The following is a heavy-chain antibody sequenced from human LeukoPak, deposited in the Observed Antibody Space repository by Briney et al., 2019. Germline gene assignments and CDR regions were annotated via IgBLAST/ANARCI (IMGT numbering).Heavy chain of an antibody. CDR2: IYYSGST. Sequence: PSETLSLTCTVSGGSISSSSYYWGRIRQPPGKGLEWIGSIYYSGSTYYNPSLKSRVTISVDTSKNQFSLKLSSVTAADTAAYYCARHHGGFIVVVPAALHFRRNWFDPWGQGTLVTVSS. V-gene: IGHV4-39*01. D-gene: IGHD2-2*01. CDR3: ARHHGGFIVVVPAALHFRRNWFDP. J-gene: IGHJ5*02. CDR1: GGSISSSSYY.